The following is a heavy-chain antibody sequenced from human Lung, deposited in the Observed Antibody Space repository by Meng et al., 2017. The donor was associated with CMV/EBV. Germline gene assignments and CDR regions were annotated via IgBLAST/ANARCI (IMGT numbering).Heavy chain of an antibody. CDR3: VRDDRYTGYDRFDS. CDR1: GYTFTSYG. CDR2: ISAYNGRS. D-gene: IGHD5-12*01. Sequence: SXXVSXKPSGYTFTSYGISWVRQAPGQGLEWMGWISAYNGRSNYPQRLQGRVTMTTDTSTSTAYMELRSLRSDDTAMYYCVRDDRYTGYDRFDSWGQGTXVTCSS. V-gene: IGHV1-18*01. J-gene: IGHJ4*02.